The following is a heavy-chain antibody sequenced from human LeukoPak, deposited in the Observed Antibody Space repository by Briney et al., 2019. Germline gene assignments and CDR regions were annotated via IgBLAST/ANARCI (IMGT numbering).Heavy chain of an antibody. J-gene: IGHJ3*02. D-gene: IGHD5/OR15-5a*01. CDR2: IYYSGST. Sequence: SETLSLTCTVSGRSISSYYWSWIRQPPGKGLEWIGSIYYSGSTNYKPSLKSRVTISVDTSKNQFSLRLSAVTAADTTVYYCGVNSTKHGFDIWGQGTMVTVSS. CDR3: GVNSTKHGFDI. V-gene: IGHV4-59*08. CDR1: GRSISSYY.